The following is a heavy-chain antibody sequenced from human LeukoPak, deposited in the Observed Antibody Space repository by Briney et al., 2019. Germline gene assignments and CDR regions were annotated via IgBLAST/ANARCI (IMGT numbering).Heavy chain of an antibody. CDR3: ARPLVEMATISYFDY. J-gene: IGHJ4*02. CDR2: IIPIFGTA. Sequence: ASVKVSCKASGGTFSSYAISWVRQAPGQGLEWMGGIIPIFGTANYAQKFQGRVTITADESTSTAYMELSSLRSEDTAVYYCARPLVEMATISYFDYWGQGTLVTVSS. V-gene: IGHV1-69*01. D-gene: IGHD5-24*01. CDR1: GGTFSSYA.